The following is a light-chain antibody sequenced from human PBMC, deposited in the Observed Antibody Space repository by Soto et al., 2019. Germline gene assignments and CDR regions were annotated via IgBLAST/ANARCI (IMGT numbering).Light chain of an antibody. CDR1: SSNIGAGYD. V-gene: IGLV1-40*01. CDR2: GNS. Sequence: QSVLTQPPSVSGAPGQRVTISCTGSSSNIGAGYDVHWYQQLPGTAPKLLIYGNSNRPSGVPDRFSGSKSGPSASLAITGLQAEDEADYYCQSYDSSLSRVFGTGTKVTVL. CDR3: QSYDSSLSRV. J-gene: IGLJ1*01.